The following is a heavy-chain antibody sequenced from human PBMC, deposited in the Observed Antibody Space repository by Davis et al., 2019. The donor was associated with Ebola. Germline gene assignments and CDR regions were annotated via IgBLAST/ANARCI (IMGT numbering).Heavy chain of an antibody. CDR1: GGSISSGGYS. CDR3: ARPRGYSPSSPFDI. Sequence: PSETLSLTCAVSGGSISSGGYSWSWIRQPPGKGLEWIGYIYHSGSTYYNPSLKSRVTISVDTSKNQFSLKLSSVTAADTAVYYCARPRGYSPSSPFDIWGQGTMVTVSS. CDR2: IYHSGST. J-gene: IGHJ3*02. V-gene: IGHV4-30-2*01. D-gene: IGHD5-18*01.